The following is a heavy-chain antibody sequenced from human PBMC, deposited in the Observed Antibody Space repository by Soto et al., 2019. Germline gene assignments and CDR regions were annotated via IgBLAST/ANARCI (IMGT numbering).Heavy chain of an antibody. Sequence: ASVKVSCKASGYTFTSYGISWVRQAPGQGLEWMGWISAYNGNTNYAQKLQGRVTMTTDTSTSTAYMELRSLRSDDTAVYYCARDWSLGAAFYYYDSSGLWDGMDVWGQGITVTVSS. J-gene: IGHJ6*02. CDR1: GYTFTSYG. CDR3: ARDWSLGAAFYYYDSSGLWDGMDV. CDR2: ISAYNGNT. D-gene: IGHD3-22*01. V-gene: IGHV1-18*01.